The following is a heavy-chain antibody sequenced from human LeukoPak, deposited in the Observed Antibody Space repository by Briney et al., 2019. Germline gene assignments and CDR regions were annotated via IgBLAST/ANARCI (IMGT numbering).Heavy chain of an antibody. CDR2: IYYSGST. V-gene: IGHV4-59*01. Sequence: PSETLSLTCTVSGGSISSYYWSWIRQPPGKGLEWIGYIYYSGSTNYNPSLKSRVTIAVDTSKNQFSLKLTSVTAADTAVYYCARSEKVATATGWFDPWGQGTLVTVSS. CDR3: ARSEKVATATGWFDP. J-gene: IGHJ5*02. CDR1: GGSISSYY. D-gene: IGHD5-12*01.